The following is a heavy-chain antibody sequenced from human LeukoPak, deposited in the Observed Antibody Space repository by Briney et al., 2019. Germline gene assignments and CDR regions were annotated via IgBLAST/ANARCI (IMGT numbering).Heavy chain of an antibody. CDR2: IYSGGST. Sequence: PGGSLRLSCAASGFTVSSNYMSWVRQAPGKGLEWVSVIYSGGSTYYADSVQGRFTISRDNPKNTLYLQMNSLRAEDTAVYYCARAPDSYGIDYWGQGTLVTVSS. V-gene: IGHV3-53*01. CDR1: GFTVSSNY. D-gene: IGHD5-18*01. J-gene: IGHJ4*02. CDR3: ARAPDSYGIDY.